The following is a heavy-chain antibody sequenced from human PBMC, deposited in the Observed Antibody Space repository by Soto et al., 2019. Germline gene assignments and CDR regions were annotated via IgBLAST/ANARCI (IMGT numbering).Heavy chain of an antibody. J-gene: IGHJ4*02. V-gene: IGHV1-18*01. CDR2: ISAYNGNT. D-gene: IGHD3-9*01. Sequence: ASVKVSCKASGYTFTSYGISWVRQAPGQGLEWMGWISAYNGNTNYAQKLQGRVTISVDKSKNQFSLKLMSLSAADTAVYYCGRLEGLATISYYFDYWGQGALVTVSS. CDR1: GYTFTSYG. CDR3: GRLEGLATISYYFDY.